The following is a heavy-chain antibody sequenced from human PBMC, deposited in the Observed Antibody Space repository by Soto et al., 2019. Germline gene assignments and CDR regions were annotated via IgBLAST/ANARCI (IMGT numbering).Heavy chain of an antibody. Sequence: SETLSLTCTVSVGSISNYYWSWIRQPPGKGLEWIGYIHHSGSTNYNPSLKSRVTISVDTSKNQFSLKLSSVTAADTAVYYCARRGFYDFWSGYPNFDYWGQGTLVTVSS. J-gene: IGHJ4*02. CDR2: IHHSGST. CDR1: VGSISNYY. V-gene: IGHV4-59*12. D-gene: IGHD3-3*01. CDR3: ARRGFYDFWSGYPNFDY.